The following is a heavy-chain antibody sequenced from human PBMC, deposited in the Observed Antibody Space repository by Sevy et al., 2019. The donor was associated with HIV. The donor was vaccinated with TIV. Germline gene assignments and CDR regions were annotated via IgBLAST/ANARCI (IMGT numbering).Heavy chain of an antibody. Sequence: SETLSLTCAVSGVSFSDYYWSWIRQPPGKGLEWIGEISQSGSANYKPSLKSRVMMPLDTSNNQFSLKLTSVTAADTAVYYCARGPLFSPEYCSGGSCPTIDFWGQGTLVTVSS. V-gene: IGHV4-34*01. D-gene: IGHD2-15*01. CDR3: ARGPLFSPEYCSGGSCPTIDF. J-gene: IGHJ4*02. CDR1: GVSFSDYY. CDR2: ISQSGSA.